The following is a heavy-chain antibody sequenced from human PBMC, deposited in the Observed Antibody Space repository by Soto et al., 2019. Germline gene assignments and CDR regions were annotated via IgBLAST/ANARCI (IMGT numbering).Heavy chain of an antibody. CDR3: ARESEDLTSNFDY. V-gene: IGHV3-21*06. CDR1: GFTFTRYS. CDR2: XSXXTXXX. Sequence: GGSLRLSCAASGFTFTRYSIDWVRQAPGKGLEXVAXXSXXTXXXXXGXXXKGRVTISRDNAKNSLYLEMNSLRAEETAVYYWARESEDLTSNFDYWGQGTLVTVSS. J-gene: IGHJ4*02.